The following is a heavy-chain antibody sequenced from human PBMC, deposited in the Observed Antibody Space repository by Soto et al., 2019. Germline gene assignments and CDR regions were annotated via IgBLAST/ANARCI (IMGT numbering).Heavy chain of an antibody. Sequence: GASVKVSCKASGYTFTSYYMHWVRQAPGQGLEWMGIINPSGGSTSYAQKFQGRVTMTRDTSTSTVYMELSSLRSEDTAVYYCARAMYDSRRYAYYSDAMDVWGQGTMVTVSS. V-gene: IGHV1-46*01. CDR3: ARAMYDSRRYAYYSDAMDV. J-gene: IGHJ6*02. CDR2: INPSGGST. CDR1: GYTFTSYY. D-gene: IGHD3-22*01.